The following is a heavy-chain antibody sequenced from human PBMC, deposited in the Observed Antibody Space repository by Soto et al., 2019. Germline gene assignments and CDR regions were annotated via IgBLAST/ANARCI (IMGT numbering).Heavy chain of an antibody. Sequence: QVQLQQWGAGLLKPSETLSLTCAAYGGSFSGYYWSWIRQPPGKGLEWIGEINHSGSTNYNPSLKSRVTISVDTSKNQFSLKLSSVTAADTAVYYCASARGGYGGDDYWGQGTLVTVSS. CDR1: GGSFSGYY. J-gene: IGHJ4*02. CDR3: ASARGGYGGDDY. V-gene: IGHV4-34*01. CDR2: INHSGST. D-gene: IGHD5-12*01.